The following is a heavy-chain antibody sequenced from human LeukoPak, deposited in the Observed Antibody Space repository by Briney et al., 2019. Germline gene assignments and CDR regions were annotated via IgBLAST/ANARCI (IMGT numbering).Heavy chain of an antibody. V-gene: IGHV3-74*01. Sequence: GGSLRLSCASSGFTFSKYWMLGVRQAPGKGLESVSRINTDGTVTTYADSVKGRFTVSRDNADNTMFLQMNSVRDEDTAVYYCAMRQGWAPPTNGWSQGTPVTVSS. D-gene: IGHD1-26*01. J-gene: IGHJ1*01. CDR1: GFTFSKYW. CDR2: INTDGTVT. CDR3: AMRQGWAPPTNG.